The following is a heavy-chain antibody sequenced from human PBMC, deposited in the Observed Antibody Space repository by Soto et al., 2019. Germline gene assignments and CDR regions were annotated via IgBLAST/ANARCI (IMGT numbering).Heavy chain of an antibody. D-gene: IGHD3-3*02. Sequence: EVQLLESGGGLVQPGTSLRLSCAASGFTFSSFAMSWVRQAPGKGLEWVSGSSGSGGTTYHADSVKGRFTISRDNSKNTLYLQMNSLRVEDTAVYYCAKEPYSIFVWGTFDYWGQGALVPVSS. CDR2: SSGSGGTT. CDR1: GFTFSSFA. V-gene: IGHV3-23*01. J-gene: IGHJ4*02. CDR3: AKEPYSIFVWGTFDY.